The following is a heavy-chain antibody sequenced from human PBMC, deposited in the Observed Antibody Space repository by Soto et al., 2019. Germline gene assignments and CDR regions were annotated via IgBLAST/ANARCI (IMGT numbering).Heavy chain of an antibody. J-gene: IGHJ3*02. Sequence: PSETLSLTCTLSGGAISSYYWSWIRQSPGKGLEWVAYISHTGTTDYNPSLKSRLTISLDTSKNQFSLKLTSVTAADTAVYYCARGPPCMVDFDIWGQGTKVTGS. CDR1: GGAISSYY. CDR2: ISHTGTT. D-gene: IGHD3-10*01. V-gene: IGHV4-59*01. CDR3: ARGPPCMVDFDI.